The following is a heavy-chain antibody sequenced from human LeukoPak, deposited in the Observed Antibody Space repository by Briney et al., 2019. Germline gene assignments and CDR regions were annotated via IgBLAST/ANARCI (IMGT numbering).Heavy chain of an antibody. CDR2: ISSSSSYI. V-gene: IGHV3-21*01. Sequence: GGSLRLSCAASGFTFSSYSMNWVRQAPGKGLEWVSSISSSSSYIYYADSVKGRFTISRDNAKNSLYLQMNSLRAEDTAVYYCARGADYGDYNDYWGQGTLVTVSS. CDR1: GFTFSSYS. CDR3: ARGADYGDYNDY. D-gene: IGHD4-17*01. J-gene: IGHJ4*02.